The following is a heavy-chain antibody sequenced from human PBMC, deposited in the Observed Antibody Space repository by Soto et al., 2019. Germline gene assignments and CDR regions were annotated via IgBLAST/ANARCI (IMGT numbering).Heavy chain of an antibody. J-gene: IGHJ4*02. V-gene: IGHV3-33*01. CDR2: IWYDGSNK. D-gene: IGHD3-16*02. CDR1: GFTFSSYG. Sequence: QVQLVESGGGVVQPGRSLRLSCAASGFTFSSYGMHWVRQAPGKGLEWVAVIWYDGSNKYYADSVKGRFTISRDNSKNTLYLQMNSLRAEDTAVYYCARGDYVWGSYRDGFDYWGQGTLVTVSS. CDR3: ARGDYVWGSYRDGFDY.